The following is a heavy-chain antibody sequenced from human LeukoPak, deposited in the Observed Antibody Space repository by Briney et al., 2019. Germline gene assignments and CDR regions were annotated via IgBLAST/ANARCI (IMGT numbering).Heavy chain of an antibody. J-gene: IGHJ6*03. D-gene: IGHD5-18*01. Sequence: PGGSLRLSCAASGSTFSSYGMSWVRQAPGKGLEWVSAISGSGGSTYYADSVKGRFTISRDNSKNTLYLQMNSLRAEDTAVYYCAKGVEYSYYYYYYMDVWGKGTTVTVSS. CDR3: AKGVEYSYYYYYYMDV. CDR1: GSTFSSYG. CDR2: ISGSGGST. V-gene: IGHV3-23*01.